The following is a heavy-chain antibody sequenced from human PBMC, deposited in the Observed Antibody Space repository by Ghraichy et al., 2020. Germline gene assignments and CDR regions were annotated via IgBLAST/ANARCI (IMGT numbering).Heavy chain of an antibody. CDR3: ARAFGGHSSGKIDS. V-gene: IGHV4-34*01. Sequence: GSLRLSCAVYGGSFSDYYWSWIRQPPGKGLEWIGEINHSGSTNYNPSLKSRVTISVYPSKNQFSLKLRSVTAAATAAYYCARAFGGHSSGKIDSWGQGTLVTVSS. D-gene: IGHD3-22*01. J-gene: IGHJ4*02. CDR2: INHSGST. CDR1: GGSFSDYY.